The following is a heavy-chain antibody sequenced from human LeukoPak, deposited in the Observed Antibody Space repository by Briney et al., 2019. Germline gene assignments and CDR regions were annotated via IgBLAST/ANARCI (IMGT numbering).Heavy chain of an antibody. Sequence: SVKVSCKASGGTFSSYAISWVRQAPGQGLEWMGRIIPIFGIANYAQKFQGRVTITADKSTSTAYMELSSLRSEDTAVYYCARANCSSTSCYSWPANWFDPWGQETLVTVSS. J-gene: IGHJ5*02. CDR2: IIPIFGIA. D-gene: IGHD2-2*01. V-gene: IGHV1-69*04. CDR1: GGTFSSYA. CDR3: ARANCSSTSCYSWPANWFDP.